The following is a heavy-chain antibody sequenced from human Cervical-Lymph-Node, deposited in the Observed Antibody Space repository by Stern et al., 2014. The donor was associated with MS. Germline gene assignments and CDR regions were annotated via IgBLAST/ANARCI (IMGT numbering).Heavy chain of an antibody. Sequence: EMQLVESGGGLVKPGGSLRLSCAASGFTFATYTMHWVRQAPGKGLEWVSSISPTSTFRNYADSVKGRFTIFRDNAKNSLSLQMNSLRAEDTAVYYCAAGGEGRSDLDPWGQGTLVTVSS. V-gene: IGHV3-21*06. CDR2: ISPTSTFR. D-gene: IGHD3-10*01. CDR1: GFTFATYT. CDR3: AAGGEGRSDLDP. J-gene: IGHJ5*02.